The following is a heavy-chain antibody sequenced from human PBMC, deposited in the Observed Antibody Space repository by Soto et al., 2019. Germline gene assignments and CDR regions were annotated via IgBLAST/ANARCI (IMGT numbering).Heavy chain of an antibody. CDR3: ARGVRGVIIDYYYYYMDV. CDR2: ISSSSSTI. Sequence: GGSLRLSCAASGFTFSSYSMNWVRQAPGKGLEWVSYISSSSSTIYYADSVKGRFTISRDNAKNSLYLQMNSLRAEDTAVYYCARGVRGVIIDYYYYYMDVWGKGTTVTVSS. CDR1: GFTFSSYS. D-gene: IGHD3-10*01. V-gene: IGHV3-48*01. J-gene: IGHJ6*03.